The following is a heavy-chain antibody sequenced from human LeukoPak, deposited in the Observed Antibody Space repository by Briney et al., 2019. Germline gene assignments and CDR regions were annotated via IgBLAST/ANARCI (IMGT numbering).Heavy chain of an antibody. CDR2: INTSGNT. J-gene: IGHJ5*02. CDR3: ARGLSSSWYWFDT. D-gene: IGHD2-2*01. V-gene: IGHV4-61*02. CDR1: GGSISSESYY. Sequence: SETLSLTCTVSGGSISSESYYWSWIRQPAGKGLEWIGRINTSGNTNYNPSLKSRVTLSVDTSNNQFSLKLTSLTAADTAVYYCARGLSSSWYWFDTWGQGTLVTVSS.